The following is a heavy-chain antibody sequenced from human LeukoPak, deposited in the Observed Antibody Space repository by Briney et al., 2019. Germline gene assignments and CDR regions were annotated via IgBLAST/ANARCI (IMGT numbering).Heavy chain of an antibody. V-gene: IGHV3-23*01. D-gene: IGHD3-22*01. CDR3: ARTPYYYDSSGYYYEGDY. Sequence: SGGSLRLSCAAPVFTFSSYAMSWVRQAPGKGLKWVSAISGSGGSTYYADSVKGRFTISRDNSKNTLYLQMNSLRAEDTAVYYCARTPYYYDSSGYYYEGDYWGQGTLVTVSS. CDR1: VFTFSSYA. CDR2: ISGSGGST. J-gene: IGHJ4*02.